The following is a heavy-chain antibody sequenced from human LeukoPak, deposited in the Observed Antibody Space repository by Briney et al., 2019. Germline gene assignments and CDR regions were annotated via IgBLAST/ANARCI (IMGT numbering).Heavy chain of an antibody. V-gene: IGHV3-30*02. CDR2: IRYDGSNK. CDR1: GFTFSSYG. J-gene: IGHJ4*02. CDR3: ARGAEEWLVHFDY. Sequence: QAGGSLRLSCAASGFTFSSYGMHWVRQAPGKGLEWVAFIRYDGSNKYYADSVKGRFTISRDNTKNSLFLQMNTLRAEDTAVYYCARGAEEWLVHFDYWGQGTLVTVSS. D-gene: IGHD6-19*01.